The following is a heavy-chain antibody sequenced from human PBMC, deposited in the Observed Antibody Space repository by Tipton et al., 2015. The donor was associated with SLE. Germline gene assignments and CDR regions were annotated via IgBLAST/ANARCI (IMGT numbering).Heavy chain of an antibody. D-gene: IGHD5-18*01. CDR1: GGSLGSHY. V-gene: IGHV4-59*11. Sequence: TLSLTCTVSGGSLGSHYWSWIRQPPGKELEWIGYIYYSGSSNYSPSLKSRVTISVDPSKNQFSLKLTSVTAADTAVYYCARRRGYSFGYPFDYWGQGTLVTVSS. CDR3: ARRRGYSFGYPFDY. CDR2: IYYSGSS. J-gene: IGHJ4*02.